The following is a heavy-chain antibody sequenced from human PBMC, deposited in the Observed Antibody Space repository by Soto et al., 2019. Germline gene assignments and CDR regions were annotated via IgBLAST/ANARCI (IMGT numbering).Heavy chain of an antibody. CDR3: ARLSTLRYFDSAHPYYYYGMDV. CDR2: IIPIFGTA. Sequence: SVKGSCKASGGTFSSYAISWVRQAPGQGLEWMGGIIPIFGTANYAQKFQGRVTITADESTSTAYMELSSLRSEDTAVYYCARLSTLRYFDSAHPYYYYGMDVWGQGTTVTVSS. V-gene: IGHV1-69*13. CDR1: GGTFSSYA. J-gene: IGHJ6*02. D-gene: IGHD3-9*01.